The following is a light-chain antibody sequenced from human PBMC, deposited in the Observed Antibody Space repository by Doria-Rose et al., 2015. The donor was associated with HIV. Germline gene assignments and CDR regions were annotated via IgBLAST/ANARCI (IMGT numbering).Light chain of an antibody. CDR1: QSFSSTY. J-gene: IGKJ1*01. CDR2: DGS. Sequence: EIVLTQSPGTLSLSPGARATLSCRASQSFSSTYLAWYQQKPGQAPSLLIYDGSTSATGIPDRFSASGSGTDFTLTINRLEPEDFALYYCHQYGTSWTFGQGTKVEI. CDR3: HQYGTSWT. V-gene: IGKV3-20*01.